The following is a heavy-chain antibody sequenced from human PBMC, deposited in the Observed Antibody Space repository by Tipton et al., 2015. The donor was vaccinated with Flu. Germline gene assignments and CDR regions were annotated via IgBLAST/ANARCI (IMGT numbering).Heavy chain of an antibody. CDR3: ATKFANWGVWEPRDY. Sequence: TLSLTCAVYGGSFSGYYWSWIRQPPGKGLEWIGEINHSGSTNYNPSLESRVTISADTSKKQFSLKLNSVTAADTAVYFCATKFANWGVWEPRDYWGQGTLVTVSS. J-gene: IGHJ4*02. CDR1: GGSFSGYY. CDR2: INHSGST. D-gene: IGHD7-27*01. V-gene: IGHV4-34*01.